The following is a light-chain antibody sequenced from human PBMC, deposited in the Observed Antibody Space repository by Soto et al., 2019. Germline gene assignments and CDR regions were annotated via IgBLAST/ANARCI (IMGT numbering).Light chain of an antibody. CDR3: QQYGSSPPAT. CDR2: GAS. Sequence: EIVLTQAPGTLSLSPGERATLSCRASQIVSSSYLACYQQKPGQAPRLLIYGASSRATGGPDRFSGSGSGTDFTLTISRLEPEDFAVYYCQQYGSSPPATFGQGTNVDIK. V-gene: IGKV3-20*01. CDR1: QIVSSSY. J-gene: IGKJ1*01.